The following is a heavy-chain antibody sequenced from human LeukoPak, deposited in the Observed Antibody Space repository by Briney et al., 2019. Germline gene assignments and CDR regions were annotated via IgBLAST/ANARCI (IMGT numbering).Heavy chain of an antibody. CDR2: INHSGST. V-gene: IGHV4-34*01. CDR3: ARGPYYYDSSGYYPRYFQH. D-gene: IGHD3-22*01. Sequence: SETLSLTCAVYGGSFSGYYWSWIRQPPGKGLEWIGEINHSGSTNYNPSLKSRVTISVDTSKNQFSLKLSSVTAADTAVYYCARGPYYYDSSGYYPRYFQHWGQGTLVTVSS. CDR1: GGSFSGYY. J-gene: IGHJ1*01.